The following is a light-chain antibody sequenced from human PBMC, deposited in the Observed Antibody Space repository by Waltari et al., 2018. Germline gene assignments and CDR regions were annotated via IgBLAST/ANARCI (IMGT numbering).Light chain of an antibody. CDR3: ASWDDSLNGHWA. Sequence: QSVLTQPPSASGTPGQRVTISCSGSAPNIGGNLVNWYQQLPGKAPKLLVYRSDQRPSGVPDRFSASKTGTSASLAISGVQAEDEVDYFCASWDDSLNGHWAFGGGTKVTVL. J-gene: IGLJ3*02. CDR2: RSD. CDR1: APNIGGNL. V-gene: IGLV1-44*01.